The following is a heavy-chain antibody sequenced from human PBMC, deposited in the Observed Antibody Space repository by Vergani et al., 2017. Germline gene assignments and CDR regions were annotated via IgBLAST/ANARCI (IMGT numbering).Heavy chain of an antibody. Sequence: QVQLVQSGAEVKKPGASVKVSCKASGYTFTGYYMHWVRQAPGQGLEWMGWINPNSGGTNYAQKFQGRVTMTRDTSISTAYMELSRLRSDDTAVYYCARDLGEEGYNYEAFDIWGQGTMVTVSS. V-gene: IGHV1-2*02. CDR1: GYTFTGYY. CDR2: INPNSGGT. D-gene: IGHD5-24*01. CDR3: ARDLGEEGYNYEAFDI. J-gene: IGHJ3*02.